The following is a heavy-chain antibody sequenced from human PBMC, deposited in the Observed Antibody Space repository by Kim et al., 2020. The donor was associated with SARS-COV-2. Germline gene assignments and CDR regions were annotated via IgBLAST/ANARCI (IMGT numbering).Heavy chain of an antibody. V-gene: IGHV3-30*18. CDR2: ISYDGSNK. CDR1: GFTFSSYG. J-gene: IGHJ6*02. CDR3: AKVDCSSTSCYDYYYYGMDV. D-gene: IGHD2-2*01. Sequence: GGSLRLSCAASGFTFSSYGMHWVRQAPGKGLEWVAVISYDGSNKYYADSVKGRFTISRDNSKNTLYLQMNSLRAEDTAVYYCAKVDCSSTSCYDYYYYGMDVWGQGTTVTVSS.